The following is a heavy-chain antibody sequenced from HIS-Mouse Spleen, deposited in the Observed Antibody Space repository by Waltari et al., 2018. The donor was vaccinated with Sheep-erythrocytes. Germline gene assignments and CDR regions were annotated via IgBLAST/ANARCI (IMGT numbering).Heavy chain of an antibody. CDR3: ARVASGATFDY. J-gene: IGHJ4*02. CDR2: ISSSSSYI. V-gene: IGHV3-21*01. Sequence: EVQLVESGGGLVKPGGSLRLSCPASGFTFSSDSMHWVRQAPGKGLEWVSSISSSSSYIYYADSVKGRFTISRDNAKNSLYLQMNSLRAEDTAVYYCARVASGATFDYWGQGTLVTVSS. D-gene: IGHD1-26*01. CDR1: GFTFSSDS.